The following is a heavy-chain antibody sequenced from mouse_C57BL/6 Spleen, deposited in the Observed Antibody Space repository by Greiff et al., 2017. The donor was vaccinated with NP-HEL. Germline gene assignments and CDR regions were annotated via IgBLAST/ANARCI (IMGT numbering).Heavy chain of an antibody. CDR2: IYPRSGNT. CDR1: GYTFTSYG. CDR3: AREGDWVFDY. D-gene: IGHD4-1*01. V-gene: IGHV1-81*01. Sequence: VHLVESGAELARPGASVKLSCKASGYTFTSYGISWVKQRTGQGLEWIGEIYPRSGNTYYNEKFKGKATLTADKSSSTAYMELRSLTSEDSAVYFCAREGDWVFDYWGQGTTLTVSS. J-gene: IGHJ2*01.